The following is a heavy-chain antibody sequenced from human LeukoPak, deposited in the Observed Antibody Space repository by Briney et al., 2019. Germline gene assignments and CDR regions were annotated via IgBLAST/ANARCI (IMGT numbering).Heavy chain of an antibody. V-gene: IGHV3-11*04. Sequence: GGSLRLSCAASGFTFSDYYMSWIRQAPGKGLEWVSYISSSGSTIYYADSVKGRFTISRDNAKNSLYLQMNSLRAEDTAVYYCARGRVYCTNGVCYGDYYYYMDVWGKGTTVTVSS. CDR1: GFTFSDYY. D-gene: IGHD2-8*01. CDR3: ARGRVYCTNGVCYGDYYYYMDV. CDR2: ISSSGSTI. J-gene: IGHJ6*03.